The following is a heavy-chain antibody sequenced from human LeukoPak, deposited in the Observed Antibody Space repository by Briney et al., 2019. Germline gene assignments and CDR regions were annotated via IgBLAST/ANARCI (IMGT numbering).Heavy chain of an antibody. CDR1: GFTFSNYA. J-gene: IGHJ4*02. CDR2: ISSNGGST. V-gene: IGHV3-64*02. CDR3: ARAKAYFFDY. Sequence: GGSLRLSCAASGFTFSNYAMHWVRQAPGKGLQYVSDISSNGGSTYYADSVKGRFTISRDNSKNTLYLQMGSLRAEDMAVYYCARAKAYFFDYWGQGTLVTVSS.